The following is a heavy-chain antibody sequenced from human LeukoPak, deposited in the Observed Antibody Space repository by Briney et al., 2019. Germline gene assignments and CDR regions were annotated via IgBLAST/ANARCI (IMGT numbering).Heavy chain of an antibody. J-gene: IGHJ5*02. CDR2: ISGSGGST. CDR1: GFTFSSYA. D-gene: IGHD3-10*01. CDR3: AKEWFGKLFLPSNWFDP. V-gene: IGHV3-23*01. Sequence: PGGSLRLSCAASGFTFSSYAMSWVRQAPGKGLEWVSAISGSGGSTYYADSVKGRFTISRDNSKNTLYLQMNSLRAEDTAVYYCAKEWFGKLFLPSNWFDPWGQGTLVTVSS.